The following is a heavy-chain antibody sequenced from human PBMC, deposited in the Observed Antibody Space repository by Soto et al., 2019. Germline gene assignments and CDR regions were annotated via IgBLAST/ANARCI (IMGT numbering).Heavy chain of an antibody. CDR2: IIPIFGTA. Sequence: SVKVSCKASGVTFSSYAISWVRQAPGQGLEWMGGIIPIFGTANYAQKFQGRVTITADKSTSTAYMELSSLRSEDTAVYYCAITSSSWAYNWFDPWGQGTLVTVSS. J-gene: IGHJ5*02. CDR1: GVTFSSYA. CDR3: AITSSSWAYNWFDP. V-gene: IGHV1-69*06. D-gene: IGHD6-13*01.